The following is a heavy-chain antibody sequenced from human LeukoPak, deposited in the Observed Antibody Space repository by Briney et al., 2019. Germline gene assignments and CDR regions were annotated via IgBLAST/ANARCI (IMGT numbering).Heavy chain of an antibody. D-gene: IGHD3-9*01. CDR3: ARDGASYYDILTGYSPPILDY. J-gene: IGHJ4*02. CDR1: GFTFSSYS. V-gene: IGHV3-48*04. CDR2: VTSSSSTI. Sequence: PGGSLRLSCAASGFTFSSYSMNWVRQAPGKGLEWISYVTSSSSTIYYADSVKGRFTVSRDNAKNSLYLQMNSLRAEDTAVYYCARDGASYYDILTGYSPPILDYWGQGTLVTVSS.